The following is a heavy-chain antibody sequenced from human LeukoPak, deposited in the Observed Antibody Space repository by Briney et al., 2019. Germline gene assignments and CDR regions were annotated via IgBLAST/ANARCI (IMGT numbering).Heavy chain of an antibody. Sequence: GGSLRLSCAASGFTVSSNYMSWVRQAPGKGLEWVSVIYSGGSTYYADSVKGRFTIFRDNPKNTLYLQMNSLRAEDTAVYYCARGNYSNYLYDYWGQGTLVTVSS. D-gene: IGHD4-11*01. CDR3: ARGNYSNYLYDY. CDR2: IYSGGST. V-gene: IGHV3-53*01. J-gene: IGHJ4*02. CDR1: GFTVSSNY.